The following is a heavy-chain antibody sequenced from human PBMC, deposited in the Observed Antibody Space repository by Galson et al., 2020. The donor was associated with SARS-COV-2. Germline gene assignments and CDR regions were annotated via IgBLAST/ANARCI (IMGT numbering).Heavy chain of an antibody. Sequence: ASETLSLTCTVSGDSISTYQWSWIRKPPGKGLEWIGYIFYSGSTNYNPSLKSRVNISVDTSKRQFSLKMTSVTAADTAVYYCASGPSFDHWGQGTLVTVSS. V-gene: IGHV4-59*01. CDR2: IFYSGST. CDR1: GDSISTYQ. J-gene: IGHJ4*02. CDR3: ASGPSFDH.